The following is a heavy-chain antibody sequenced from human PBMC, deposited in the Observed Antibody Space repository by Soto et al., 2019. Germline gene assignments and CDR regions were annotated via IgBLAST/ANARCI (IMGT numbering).Heavy chain of an antibody. J-gene: IGHJ6*02. V-gene: IGHV1-18*01. CDR3: ARDIGPIITTHYGMDV. D-gene: IGHD4-4*01. Sequence: ASVKVSCKASGYTFTSYGISWVRQAPGQGLEWMGWISAYNGNTNYAQKLQGRVTMTTETSTSTAYMELRSLRSDDTAVYYCARDIGPIITTHYGMDVWGQGTTVTVSS. CDR1: GYTFTSYG. CDR2: ISAYNGNT.